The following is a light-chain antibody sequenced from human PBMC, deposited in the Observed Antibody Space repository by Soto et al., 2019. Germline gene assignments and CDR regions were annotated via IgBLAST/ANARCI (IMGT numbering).Light chain of an antibody. V-gene: IGKV4-1*01. CDR3: QQYYSLPWT. Sequence: DIVMTQSPESLAVSLGERATINCTSRRGVLNTSNNKDSVAWYQQRPGQPPKLLTYWASTRESGVPDRFSGGGPGTDFTLTISSLQAEDVAVYYCQQYYSLPWTFGQGTKVDIK. J-gene: IGKJ1*01. CDR1: RGVLNTSNNKDS. CDR2: WAS.